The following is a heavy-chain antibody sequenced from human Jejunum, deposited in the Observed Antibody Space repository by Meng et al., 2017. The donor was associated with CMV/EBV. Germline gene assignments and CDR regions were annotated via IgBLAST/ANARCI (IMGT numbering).Heavy chain of an antibody. V-gene: IGHV1-2*02. Sequence: SCKASGYTFTGYYLHWVRQAPGQGLEWMGWINPKSGDTKYPQKFQDRVTMTRDTSIDTAYLEVSSLTSDDTAVYYCARRSMTSLGGWGQGTLVTVSS. J-gene: IGHJ4*02. D-gene: IGHD3-16*01. CDR2: INPKSGDT. CDR3: ARRSMTSLGG. CDR1: GYTFTGYY.